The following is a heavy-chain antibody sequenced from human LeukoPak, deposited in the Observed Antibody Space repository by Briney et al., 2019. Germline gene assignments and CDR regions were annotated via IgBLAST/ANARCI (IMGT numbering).Heavy chain of an antibody. D-gene: IGHD3-16*01. V-gene: IGHV3-7*01. Sequence: PGGSLRLSCAASGFTFSAYWMAWVGQAPGKGLEWVANMKQDGREKHYVDSVKGRFTISRDNARNSLYLQMNSLRAEDSAVYYCARDDVGALDYWGQGTLVTVSS. CDR3: ARDDVGALDY. CDR1: GFTFSAYW. CDR2: MKQDGREK. J-gene: IGHJ4*02.